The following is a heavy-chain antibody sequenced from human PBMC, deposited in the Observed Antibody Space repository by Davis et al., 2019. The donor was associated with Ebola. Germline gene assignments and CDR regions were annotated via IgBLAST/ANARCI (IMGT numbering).Heavy chain of an antibody. J-gene: IGHJ4*02. CDR3: ARGPPHESGGYYWNY. D-gene: IGHD3-22*01. V-gene: IGHV4-31*03. Sequence: PSETLSLTCTVSGGSISSGGYYWSWIRQHPGKGLEWIGYIYYSGSTYYNPSLKSRVTISVDTSKNQFSLKLSSVTAADTAVYYCARGPPHESGGYYWNYWGQGTLVTVSS. CDR1: GGSISSGGYY. CDR2: IYYSGST.